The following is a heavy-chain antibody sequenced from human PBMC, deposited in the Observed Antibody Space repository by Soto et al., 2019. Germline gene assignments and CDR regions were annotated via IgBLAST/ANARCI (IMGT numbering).Heavy chain of an antibody. CDR1: GFSLSTSGVG. CDR3: ANRRWLKNFDP. Sequence: QITLKESGPTLVKPTQTLTLTCTFSGFSLSTSGVGVGWIRQPPGKALEWLALIYWDDDKRYSPSLKSRLNIPHETSKNQEVLTKPNIDPVDTGAESWANRRWLKNFDPWGQGTLVTVSS. D-gene: IGHD3-22*01. V-gene: IGHV2-5*02. J-gene: IGHJ5*02. CDR2: IYWDDDK.